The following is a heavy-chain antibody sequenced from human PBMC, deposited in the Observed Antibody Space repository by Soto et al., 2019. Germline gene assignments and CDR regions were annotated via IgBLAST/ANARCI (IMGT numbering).Heavy chain of an antibody. CDR1: GFTFSNYP. J-gene: IGHJ4*02. Sequence: EVQVSESGGGLVQPGGSLRLSCATSGFTFSNYPMNWVRQAPGKGLEWVSGISAGGDRTYYADSVKGRFTIFRDNSKNSVSLRMNSLRVEDTAFYYCARRVWGQGTLVTVSS. V-gene: IGHV3-23*01. CDR3: ARRV. CDR2: ISAGGDRT.